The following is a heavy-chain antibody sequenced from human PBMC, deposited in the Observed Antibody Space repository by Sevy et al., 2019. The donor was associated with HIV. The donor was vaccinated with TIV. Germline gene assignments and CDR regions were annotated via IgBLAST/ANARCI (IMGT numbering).Heavy chain of an antibody. CDR1: GFNFDNYA. J-gene: IGHJ4*02. V-gene: IGHV3-48*01. Sequence: GGYLRLSCAASGFNFDNYAMTWVRQAPGKGLEWVSYISSSSSTIYYADSVKGRFTISRDNAKNSLYLQMNSLRAEDTAVYYCARTGPPGYYYDSSGSDYWGQGTLVTVSS. D-gene: IGHD3-22*01. CDR2: ISSSSSTI. CDR3: ARTGPPGYYYDSSGSDY.